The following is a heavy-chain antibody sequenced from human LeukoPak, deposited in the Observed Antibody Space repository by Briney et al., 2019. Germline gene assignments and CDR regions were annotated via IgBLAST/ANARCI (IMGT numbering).Heavy chain of an antibody. V-gene: IGHV4-34*01. J-gene: IGHJ4*02. Sequence: SETLSLTCGVYGGSFSGNYWTWIRQSPGKGLEWIGEINHSGTTNYNPSVKSRVTISVDMSKNQFFLKLNSVTAADTAVYYCARGRGKVARLMDYWGQGTLVTVSS. CDR1: GGSFSGNY. CDR2: INHSGTT. D-gene: IGHD2-15*01. CDR3: ARGRGKVARLMDY.